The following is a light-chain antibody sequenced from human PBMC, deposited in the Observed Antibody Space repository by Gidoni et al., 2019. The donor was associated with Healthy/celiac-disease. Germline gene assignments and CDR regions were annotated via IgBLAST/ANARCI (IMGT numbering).Light chain of an antibody. CDR2: GAS. J-gene: IGKJ5*01. CDR3: QPYGSSRT. V-gene: IGKV3-20*01. CDR1: QSVSSSY. Sequence: LSLSPGERATLSCRASQSVSSSYLAWYQQKPGQAPRLLIYGASSRATGIPDRFSGSGSGTDFTLTISRLEPEAFAVYYCQPYGSSRTFGQGTRLEIK.